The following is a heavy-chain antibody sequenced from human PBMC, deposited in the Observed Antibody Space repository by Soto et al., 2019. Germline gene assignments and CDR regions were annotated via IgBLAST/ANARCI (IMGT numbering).Heavy chain of an antibody. CDR3: ARDXGYSSSWNVYYYYGMDV. J-gene: IGHJ6*02. D-gene: IGHD6-13*01. Sequence: TGGSLRLSCAASGFTFSSYTMNWVRQAPGKGLEWVSSITSISTYIYYADSVKGRFTISRDNTKNSLYLQMNSLRAEDTAVYYCARDXGYSSSWNVYYYYGMDVWGQGTTVTVSS. V-gene: IGHV3-21*01. CDR1: GFTFSSYT. CDR2: ITSISTYI.